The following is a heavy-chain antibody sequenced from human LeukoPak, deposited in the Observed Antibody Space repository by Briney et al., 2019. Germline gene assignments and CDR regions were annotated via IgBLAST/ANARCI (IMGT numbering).Heavy chain of an antibody. CDR2: ISWNSGSI. D-gene: IGHD3-10*01. J-gene: IGHJ4*02. CDR1: GFTFDDYA. V-gene: IGHV3-9*01. Sequence: GRSLRLSCAASGFTFDDYAMHWVRQAPGKGLEWVSGISWNSGSIGYADSVKGRFTISRDNAKNSLYLQMNSLRAEDTALYYCAKSYYGSGSYYNTYWGQGTLVTASS. CDR3: AKSYYGSGSYYNTY.